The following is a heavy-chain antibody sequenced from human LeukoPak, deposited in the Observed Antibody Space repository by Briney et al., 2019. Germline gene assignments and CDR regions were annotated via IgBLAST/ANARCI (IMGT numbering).Heavy chain of an antibody. CDR3: ARDIVVVPAAISRAGHYYYYGMDV. Sequence: GASVKVSCKASGYTFTSYGISWVRQAPGQGLEWMGWISAYNGSTNYAQKLQGRVTMTTDTSTSTAYMELRSLRSDDTAVYYCARDIVVVPAAISRAGHYYYYGMDVWGQGTTVTVSS. CDR1: GYTFTSYG. D-gene: IGHD2-2*02. J-gene: IGHJ6*02. CDR2: ISAYNGST. V-gene: IGHV1-18*01.